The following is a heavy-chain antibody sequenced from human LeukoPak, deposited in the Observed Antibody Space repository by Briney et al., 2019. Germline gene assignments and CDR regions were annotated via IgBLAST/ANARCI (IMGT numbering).Heavy chain of an antibody. V-gene: IGHV3-21*01. Sequence: GGSLRLSCAASGFTFSNAWMSWVRQAPGKGLEWVSSISSSSSYIYYADSVKGRFTISRDNAKNSLYLQMNSLRAEDTAVYYCARGIAGIAAAGAHFDYWGQGTLVTVSS. J-gene: IGHJ4*02. CDR3: ARGIAGIAAAGAHFDY. D-gene: IGHD6-13*01. CDR1: GFTFSNAW. CDR2: ISSSSSYI.